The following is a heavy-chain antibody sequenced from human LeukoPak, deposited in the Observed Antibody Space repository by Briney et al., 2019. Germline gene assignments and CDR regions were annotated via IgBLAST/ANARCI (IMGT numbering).Heavy chain of an antibody. Sequence: SETLSLTCTVSGGSITSYFWNSMRPPPGKGLGWMGYFYYSGSTNYNPSLKSRVTISVDTSKTQFSLKLSSVTAADTAMYYCARKGPATIADSWGRGTLVTVSS. CDR3: ARKGPATIADS. J-gene: IGHJ4*02. V-gene: IGHV4-59*12. D-gene: IGHD4-11*01. CDR1: GGSITSYF. CDR2: FYYSGST.